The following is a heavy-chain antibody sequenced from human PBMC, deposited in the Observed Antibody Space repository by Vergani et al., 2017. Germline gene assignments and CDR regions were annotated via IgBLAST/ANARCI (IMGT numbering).Heavy chain of an antibody. Sequence: EVQLVESGGGLVQPGGSLKLSCAASGFTFSGSAMHWVRQASGKGLEWVGRIRSKANSYATAYAASVKGRFTIARDDSKNTAYLQMNSLKTEDTAVYYCTRHSYYDSSGYYWNFDYWGQGTLVTVSS. J-gene: IGHJ4*02. D-gene: IGHD3-22*01. CDR1: GFTFSGSA. CDR2: IRSKANSYAT. V-gene: IGHV3-73*02. CDR3: TRHSYYDSSGYYWNFDY.